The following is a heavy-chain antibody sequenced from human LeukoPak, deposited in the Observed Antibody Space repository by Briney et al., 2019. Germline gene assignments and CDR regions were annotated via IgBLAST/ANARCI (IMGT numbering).Heavy chain of an antibody. CDR2: MYHSGST. D-gene: IGHD6-13*01. Sequence: PPETLSPTCALSGYSTTSGYYWGWFRQPPGKGLEGIGCMYHSGSTYYNPSLKSPGTISVDTSKNQFPLKLSSVTAADTAVYYCARQGGSSSPYYYYYMDVWGKGTTVTVSS. CDR1: GYSTTSGYY. J-gene: IGHJ6*03. V-gene: IGHV4-38-2*01. CDR3: ARQGGSSSPYYYYYMDV.